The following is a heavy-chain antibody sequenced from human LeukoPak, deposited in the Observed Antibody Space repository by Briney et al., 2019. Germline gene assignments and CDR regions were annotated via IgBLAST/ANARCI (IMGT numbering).Heavy chain of an antibody. J-gene: IGHJ4*02. V-gene: IGHV1-18*01. CDR3: GRGPYCSGATCYSQYFDY. CDR2: ISAYNGDT. Sequence: ASVTVSCKASGYTFITYGISWVRQAPGQGLEWMGWISAYNGDTKYSQKLQGRVTMTTDTSTSTAYMELRSLRSDDTAVYYCGRGPYCSGATCYSQYFDYWGQGTLVTVSS. CDR1: GYTFITYG. D-gene: IGHD2-15*01.